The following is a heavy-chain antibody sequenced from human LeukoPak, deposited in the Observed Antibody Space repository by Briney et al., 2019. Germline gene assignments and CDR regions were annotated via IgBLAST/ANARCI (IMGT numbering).Heavy chain of an antibody. Sequence: ASVKVSCKASGYTFTSYYMHWVRQAPGQGLEWMGIINPSGGSTSYAQKFQGRVTMTRDMSTSTVYMELSSLRSEDTAVYYCARGGPYSSGWYGPYNWFDPWGQGTLVTVSS. J-gene: IGHJ5*02. V-gene: IGHV1-46*01. CDR3: ARGGPYSSGWYGPYNWFDP. CDR1: GYTFTSYY. CDR2: INPSGGST. D-gene: IGHD6-19*01.